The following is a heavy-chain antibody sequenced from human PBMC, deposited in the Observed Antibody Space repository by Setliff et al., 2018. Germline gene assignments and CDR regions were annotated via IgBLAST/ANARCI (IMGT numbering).Heavy chain of an antibody. CDR3: ARCITIFGVVIPNAFDY. CDR1: GFSLSTSGVG. CDR2: IYWDDDK. Sequence: GPTLVNPTQTLTLTCTFSGFSLSTSGVGVGWIRKPPGKALEWLALIYWDDDKRYSPSLKSRLTITKDTSKNQVVLTMTNMDPVDTATYYCARCITIFGVVIPNAFDYWGQGTLVTVSS. J-gene: IGHJ4*02. V-gene: IGHV2-5*02. D-gene: IGHD3-3*01.